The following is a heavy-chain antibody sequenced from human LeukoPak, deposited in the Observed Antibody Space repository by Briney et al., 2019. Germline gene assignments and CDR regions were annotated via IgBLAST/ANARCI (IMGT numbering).Heavy chain of an antibody. CDR3: ARGEMSDTAMVPDY. J-gene: IGHJ4*02. V-gene: IGHV3-48*03. CDR2: ISSSASTI. D-gene: IGHD5-18*01. CDR1: GFTFSSYE. Sequence: GGSLRLSCAASGFTFSSYEMNWVRQAPGKGLEWVSYISSSASTIYYADSVKGRFTISRDNAKNSLYLQMNSLRAEDTAVYYCARGEMSDTAMVPDYWGQGTLVTVSS.